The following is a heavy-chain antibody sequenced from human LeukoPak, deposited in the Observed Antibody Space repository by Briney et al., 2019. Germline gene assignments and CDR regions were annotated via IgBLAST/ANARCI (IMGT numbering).Heavy chain of an antibody. CDR3: TTDATVTTYYYYYYMDV. V-gene: IGHV3-15*01. J-gene: IGHJ6*03. Sequence: GGSLRLAWAASGFTFGNAWMSWVRQTQGEWLEWVGRIKRKTDGGTTDYAAPVKGRFTISRDDSKNTLYLQMNSLKTEDTAVYYCTTDATVTTYYYYYYMDVWGKGTTVTVSS. CDR1: GFTFGNAW. D-gene: IGHD4-17*01. CDR2: IKRKTDGGTT.